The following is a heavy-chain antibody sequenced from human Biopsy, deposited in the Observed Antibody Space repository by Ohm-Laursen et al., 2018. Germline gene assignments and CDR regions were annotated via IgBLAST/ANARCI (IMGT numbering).Heavy chain of an antibody. D-gene: IGHD3-22*01. CDR2: VYYTGST. Sequence: SETLSLTWTVSGDSISSYYWRWIRQPPGKGLVWIGYVYYTGSTDYNPSLQSRVTISVDTSKNHFSLRLRSVTPADTAIYYCARDRGYYSDRTVPGYFDLWGRGTLVTVSS. CDR1: GDSISSYY. CDR3: ARDRGYYSDRTVPGYFDL. V-gene: IGHV4-59*01. J-gene: IGHJ2*01.